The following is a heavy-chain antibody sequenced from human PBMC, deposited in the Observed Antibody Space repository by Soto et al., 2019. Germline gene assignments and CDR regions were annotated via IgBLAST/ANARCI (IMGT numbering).Heavy chain of an antibody. CDR3: ARVESITMIVEHPRAFDI. V-gene: IGHV3-21*01. D-gene: IGHD3-22*01. Sequence: GGSLRLSCVVSDLSLKSYGISWGRQAPGKGLEWVSSISNSADRSYYADSVKGRFTISRDSAKNSLYLQMNSLRAEDTAVYYCARVESITMIVEHPRAFDIWGQGTMVTVSS. J-gene: IGHJ3*02. CDR1: DLSLKSYG. CDR2: ISNSADRS.